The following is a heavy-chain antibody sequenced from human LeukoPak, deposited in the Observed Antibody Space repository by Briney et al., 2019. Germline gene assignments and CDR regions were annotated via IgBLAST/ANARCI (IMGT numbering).Heavy chain of an antibody. J-gene: IGHJ4*02. CDR1: GFSFSDHY. CDR3: ARGMTNFGDLYYFGY. Sequence: PGGSLRLSCAASGFSFSDHYMDWVRQAPGKGLEWVGRSRNKANSHTTEYAASVKGRFTISRDDSKNSMYLQMNSLKTEDTAVYYCARGMTNFGDLYYFGYWGQGTLVTVSS. CDR2: SRNKANSHTT. V-gene: IGHV3-72*01. D-gene: IGHD4-17*01.